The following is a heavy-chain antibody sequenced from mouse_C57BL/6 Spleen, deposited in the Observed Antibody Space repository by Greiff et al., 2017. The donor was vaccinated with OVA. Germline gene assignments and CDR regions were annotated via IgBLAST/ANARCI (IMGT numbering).Heavy chain of an antibody. Sequence: VQLQQPGAELVKPGASVKVSCKASGYTFTSYWMHWVKQRPGQGLEWIGRIHPSDSDTNYNQKFKGKATLTVDKSSSTAYLQLSRLTSEVSAVDYCAIGEITFDYWGQGTTLTVSA. CDR1: GYTFTSYW. CDR3: AIGEITFDY. J-gene: IGHJ2*01. CDR2: IHPSDSDT. D-gene: IGHD2-4*01. V-gene: IGHV1-74*01.